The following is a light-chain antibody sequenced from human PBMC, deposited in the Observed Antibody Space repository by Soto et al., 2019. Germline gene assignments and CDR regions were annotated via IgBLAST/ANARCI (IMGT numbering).Light chain of an antibody. CDR1: SSYVGGYNY. V-gene: IGLV2-14*01. J-gene: IGLJ2*01. Sequence: QSVLTQPASVSGSPGQSITISCTGTSSYVGGYNYVSWYQQHPGKAPKLMIYDVRNRPSGVSNRFSGSKSGNTASLTISGLQAEDEADYYCSSYTSSSTVVFGGGTKVTVL. CDR2: DVR. CDR3: SSYTSSSTVV.